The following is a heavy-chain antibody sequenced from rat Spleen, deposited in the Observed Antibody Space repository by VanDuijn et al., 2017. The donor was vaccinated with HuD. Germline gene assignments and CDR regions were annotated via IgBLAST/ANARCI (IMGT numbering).Heavy chain of an antibody. CDR3: ARHPTYYGFDGDWLAC. CDR1: GFTFSNYG. CDR2: ITYDGSIT. Sequence: EVQLVESGGGLVQPGRSLKLSCAASGFTFSNYGMAWVRQAPTKGLEWVATITYDGSITYYRDSVKGRFTISRDNAKSTLYLQMDSLRSEDTATYYCARHPTYYGFDGDWLACWGQGTLVTVSS. V-gene: IGHV5-29*01. J-gene: IGHJ3*01. D-gene: IGHD1-9*01.